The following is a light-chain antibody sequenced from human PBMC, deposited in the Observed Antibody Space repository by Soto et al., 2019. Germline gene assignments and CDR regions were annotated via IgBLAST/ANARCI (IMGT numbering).Light chain of an antibody. CDR2: EVS. J-gene: IGLJ1*01. Sequence: QSVLTQPACVSLSPGQSITISCTGTSSDVGGYNYVSWYQQHPGKAPKLMIYEVSNRPSGVSNRFSGSKSGNTASLTISGLQAEDEADYYCSSYTSSSTHNYVFGTGTKVTV. V-gene: IGLV2-14*01. CDR3: SSYTSSSTHNYV. CDR1: SSDVGGYNY.